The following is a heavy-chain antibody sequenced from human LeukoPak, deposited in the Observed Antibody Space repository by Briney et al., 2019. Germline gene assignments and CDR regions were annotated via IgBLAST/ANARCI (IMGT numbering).Heavy chain of an antibody. CDR3: ARVIEVAAAARGPMLNYYYYYMDV. V-gene: IGHV4-4*07. J-gene: IGHJ6*03. D-gene: IGHD6-13*01. Sequence: SETLSLTCTVSGGSISSYYWSWIRQPAGKGLEWIGRIYTSGSTNYNPSLKSRVTMSVDTSKNQFSLKLSSVTAADTAVYYCARVIEVAAAARGPMLNYYYYYMDVWGKGTTVTISS. CDR2: IYTSGST. CDR1: GGSISSYY.